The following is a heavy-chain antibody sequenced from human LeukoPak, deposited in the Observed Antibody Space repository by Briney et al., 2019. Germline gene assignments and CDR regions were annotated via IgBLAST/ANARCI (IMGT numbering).Heavy chain of an antibody. CDR1: GGSFSGYY. CDR2: ISRSGST. J-gene: IGHJ4*02. CDR3: ARGGRKAKNRYYGSGRLPPSGYFDS. D-gene: IGHD3-10*01. V-gene: IGHV4-34*01. Sequence: SETLSLTCAVYGGSFSGYYWSWIRQPPGKGLEWIGEISRSGSTNYNPSLKSGVTISVDTSKNQFSLKLSSVTAADTAVYYCARGGRKAKNRYYGSGRLPPSGYFDSWGQGTLVTVSS.